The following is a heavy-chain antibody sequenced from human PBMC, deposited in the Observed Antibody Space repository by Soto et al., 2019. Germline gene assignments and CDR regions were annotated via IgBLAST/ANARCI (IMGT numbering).Heavy chain of an antibody. J-gene: IGHJ3*02. V-gene: IGHV4-34*01. CDR2: INHSGST. CDR1: GGSFSGYY. D-gene: IGHD1-1*01. CDR3: ARVQGAGTTSYRGLTRSERDRRKRNAFDI. Sequence: SETLSLTCAVYGGSFSGYYWSWIRQPPGKGLEWIGEINHSGSTNYNPSLKSRVTISVDTSKNQFSLKLSSVTAADTAVYYCARVQGAGTTSYRGLTRSERDRRKRNAFDIWGQGTMVTVSS.